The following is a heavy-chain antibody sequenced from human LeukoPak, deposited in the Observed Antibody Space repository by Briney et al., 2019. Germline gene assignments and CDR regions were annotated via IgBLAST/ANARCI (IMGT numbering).Heavy chain of an antibody. CDR1: GGSFSSYG. CDR2: TIPLFGTV. V-gene: IGHV1-69*05. J-gene: IGHJ3*02. Sequence: SVKVSCKASGGSFSSYGISWVRQAPGQGLEWMGGTIPLFGTVNYAQKFQGRVTIATDESTSTVYMELSSLSSEDTAVYYCAKGGFCSSTSCYGIAAYDIWGQGTMVTVSS. D-gene: IGHD2-2*01. CDR3: AKGGFCSSTSCYGIAAYDI.